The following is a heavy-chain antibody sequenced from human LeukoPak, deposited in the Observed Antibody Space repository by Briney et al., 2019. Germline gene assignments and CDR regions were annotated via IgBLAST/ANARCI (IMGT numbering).Heavy chain of an antibody. J-gene: IGHJ4*02. V-gene: IGHV1-18*04. Sequence: ASVKVSCKASGYTFTNYGISWVRQAPGQGLEWMGWISANNDNTNYARKFQGRVTMTTDTSTSTAYMELRSLRSDDTAVYYCAGEGDFLAGYWDHWGQGTLVTVSS. D-gene: IGHD3/OR15-3a*01. CDR2: ISANNDNT. CDR1: GYTFTNYG. CDR3: AGEGDFLAGYWDH.